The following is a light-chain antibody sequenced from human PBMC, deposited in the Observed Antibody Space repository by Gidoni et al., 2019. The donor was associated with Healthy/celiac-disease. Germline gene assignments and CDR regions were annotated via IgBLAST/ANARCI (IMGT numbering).Light chain of an antibody. V-gene: IGKV1-33*01. CDR3: QQYDNLFS. J-gene: IGKJ5*01. Sequence: DIQMTQSPSSLSASVGDRVTITCQASQDISNYLNWYQQKPGKAPKLLIYDASNLETGGPSRFSGSGPGTDFTVTISSLQPEDIATYYCQQYDNLFSFGQGTRLEIK. CDR1: QDISNY. CDR2: DAS.